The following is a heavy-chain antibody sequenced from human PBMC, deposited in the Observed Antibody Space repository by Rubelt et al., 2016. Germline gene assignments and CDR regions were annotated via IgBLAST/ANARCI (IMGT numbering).Heavy chain of an antibody. CDR1: GGSISSGGYY. D-gene: IGHD3-22*01. V-gene: IGHV3-66*01. J-gene: IGHJ4*02. CDR3: ATWLHSSGYSFDY. Sequence: VQLQESAPGLVKPSQTLSLTCTVSGGSISSGGYYWTWIRQHPGKGLEWVSIIYSGGSTYYADSVKGRFTISRDNSKNTLYLQMNNLRAEETAVYYWATWLHSSGYSFDYWGQGALVTVSA. CDR2: IYSGGST.